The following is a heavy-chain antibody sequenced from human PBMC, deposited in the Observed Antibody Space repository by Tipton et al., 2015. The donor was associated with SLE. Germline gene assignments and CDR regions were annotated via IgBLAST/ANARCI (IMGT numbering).Heavy chain of an antibody. CDR3: ARDSSWGNGPQDAFDI. CDR1: GGSFSGYY. J-gene: IGHJ3*02. V-gene: IGHV4-34*01. CDR2: INHSGST. D-gene: IGHD4-23*01. Sequence: TLSLTCAVYGGSFSGYYWSWIRQPPGKGLEWIGEINHSGSTNYNPSLKSRVTISVDTSKNQFSLKLSSVTAADTAVYYCARDSSWGNGPQDAFDIWGQGTMVTVSS.